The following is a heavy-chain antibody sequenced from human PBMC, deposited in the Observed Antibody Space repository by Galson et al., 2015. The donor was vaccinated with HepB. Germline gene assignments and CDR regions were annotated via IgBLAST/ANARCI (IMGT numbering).Heavy chain of an antibody. V-gene: IGHV1-3*04. CDR3: ARAPRISFGELRQPLPK. Sequence: MHWVRQAPGQSLEWVGWIDTVNGRTKYSRKFQGRVTVARDSPANTAYMELPSPASEDTAIYYCARAPRISFGELRQPLPKWGLGTLAIVSS. J-gene: IGHJ4*02. CDR2: IDTVNGRT. D-gene: IGHD3-10*01.